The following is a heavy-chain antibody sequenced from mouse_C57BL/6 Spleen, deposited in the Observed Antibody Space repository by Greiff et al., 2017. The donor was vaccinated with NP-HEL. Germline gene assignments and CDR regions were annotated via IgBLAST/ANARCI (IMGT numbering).Heavy chain of an antibody. D-gene: IGHD4-1*01. V-gene: IGHV1-52*01. CDR3: AREGKLGEAMDY. J-gene: IGHJ4*01. CDR2: IDPSDSET. CDR1: GYTFTSYW. Sequence: QVQLKESGAELVRPGSSVKLSCKASGYTFTSYWMHWVKQRPIQGLEWIGNIDPSDSETHYNQKFKDKATLTVDKSSSTAYMQLSSLTSEDSAVYYCAREGKLGEAMDYWGQGSSVTVSS.